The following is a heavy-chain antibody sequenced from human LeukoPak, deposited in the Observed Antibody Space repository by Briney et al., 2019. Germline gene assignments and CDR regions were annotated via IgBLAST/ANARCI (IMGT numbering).Heavy chain of an antibody. D-gene: IGHD2-2*01. Sequence: PSETLSLTCAVYGGSFSGYYWSWIRQPPGKGLEWIGEINHSGSTNYNPSLKSRVTISVDTSKNQFSLSLSSVTAADTAVYYCARAGVVVPATNWFDPWGQGTLVTVSS. CDR2: INHSGST. CDR1: GGSFSGYY. J-gene: IGHJ5*02. V-gene: IGHV4-34*01. CDR3: ARAGVVVPATNWFDP.